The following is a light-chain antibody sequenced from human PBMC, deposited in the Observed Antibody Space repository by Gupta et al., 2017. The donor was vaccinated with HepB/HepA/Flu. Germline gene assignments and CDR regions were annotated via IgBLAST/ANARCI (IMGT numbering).Light chain of an antibody. CDR2: MGS. J-gene: IGKJ5*01. CDR3: MQTLRTSIT. Sequence: LMTQSPLSLPVTPGEPASISCRYSRSLLSSNGYNYLEWYLQKPGQSPQLLIYMGSTRASGVPDRFSGSGSGSDFTLKISRVEAEDIGVYYCMQTLRTSITFGQGTRLEIK. CDR1: RSLLSSNGYNY. V-gene: IGKV2-28*01.